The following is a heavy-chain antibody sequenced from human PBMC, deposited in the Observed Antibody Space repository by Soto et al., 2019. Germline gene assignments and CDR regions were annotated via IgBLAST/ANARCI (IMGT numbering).Heavy chain of an antibody. Sequence: SETLSLTCTVSGGSISSSSYYWGWIRQPPGKGLEWIGSIYYSGSTYYNPSLKSRVTISVDTSKNQFSLKLSSVTAADTAVYYCGGVLHTSYYYMDVWGKGTTVTVSS. CDR3: GGVLHTSYYYMDV. CDR2: IYYSGST. V-gene: IGHV4-39*01. J-gene: IGHJ6*03. CDR1: GGSISSSSYY. D-gene: IGHD3-16*01.